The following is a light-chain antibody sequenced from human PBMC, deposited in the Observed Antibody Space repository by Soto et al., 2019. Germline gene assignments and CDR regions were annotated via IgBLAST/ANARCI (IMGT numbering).Light chain of an antibody. V-gene: IGLV1-47*01. CDR3: AAWDDSLSGQV. Sequence: QSVLTQPPSASGTPRQRVSISCSGSSSNIGSNYVYWYQQVPGRAPKLLIYRSSQRPSGVPDRFSGSKSGTSASLAISGLRSEDEADYYCAAWDDSLSGQVFGTGTKLTVL. J-gene: IGLJ1*01. CDR1: SSNIGSNY. CDR2: RSS.